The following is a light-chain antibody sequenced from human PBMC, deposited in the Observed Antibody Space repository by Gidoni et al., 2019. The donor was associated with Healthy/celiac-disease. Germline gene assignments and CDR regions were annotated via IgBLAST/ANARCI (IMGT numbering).Light chain of an antibody. J-gene: IGLJ1*01. Sequence: QSALTQPAYVSGSPGQSITISCTVTRSDVGSYNLVSWYQQHPGTAPKLMIYEGSKRPSGVSNRFSGSKSGNTASLTISGLQAEDEADYYCCSYAGSSTYVFGTGPKVTVL. CDR3: CSYAGSSTYV. CDR1: RSDVGSYNL. V-gene: IGLV2-23*01. CDR2: EGS.